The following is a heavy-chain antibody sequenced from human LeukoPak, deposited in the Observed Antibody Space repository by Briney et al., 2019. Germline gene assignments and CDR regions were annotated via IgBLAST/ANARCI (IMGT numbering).Heavy chain of an antibody. V-gene: IGHV1-18*01. Sequence: ASVKVSCKASGYTFTSNGISWVRDAPGQGLEWMGWISAYNGNTNYAQKLQGRVTMTTDTSTSTAYMELRSLRSDDTAVYYCARAYYGDYPDDAFDIWGQGTMVTVSS. CDR1: GYTFTSNG. D-gene: IGHD4-17*01. J-gene: IGHJ3*02. CDR2: ISAYNGNT. CDR3: ARAYYGDYPDDAFDI.